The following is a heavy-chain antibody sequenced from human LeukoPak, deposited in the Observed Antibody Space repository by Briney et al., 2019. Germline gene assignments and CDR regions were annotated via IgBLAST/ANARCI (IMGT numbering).Heavy chain of an antibody. J-gene: IGHJ4*02. D-gene: IGHD3-22*01. CDR3: ASYDSSGYHLDY. V-gene: IGHV4-39*07. CDR1: GDSIIGYY. Sequence: SETLSLTCSVSGDSIIGYYWGWIRQPPGKGLEWIGNIYYTGNTYYNSSLKSRVTISVDTSKNQFSLKLSSVTAADTAVYYCASYDSSGYHLDYWGQGTLVTVSS. CDR2: IYYTGNT.